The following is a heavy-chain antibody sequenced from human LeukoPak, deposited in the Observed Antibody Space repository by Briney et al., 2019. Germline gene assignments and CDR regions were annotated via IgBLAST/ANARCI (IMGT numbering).Heavy chain of an antibody. V-gene: IGHV5-51*01. CDR1: GYSFTSYW. J-gene: IGHJ5*02. CDR3: ARQAWYFDWLNWFAP. CDR2: IYPGDSDT. D-gene: IGHD3-9*01. Sequence: GESLKISCKGSGYSFTSYWIGWVRPMPGKGLEWMGIIYPGDSDTRYSPSFQGQVTISADKSISTAYLQWTSLKASDTAMYYCARQAWYFDWLNWFAPWGQGSLVTASS.